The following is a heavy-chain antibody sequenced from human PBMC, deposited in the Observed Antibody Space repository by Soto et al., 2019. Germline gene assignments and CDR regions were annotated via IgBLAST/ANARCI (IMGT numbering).Heavy chain of an antibody. V-gene: IGHV3-11*04. CDR2: ISSSSTI. D-gene: IGHD4-4*01. J-gene: IGHJ4*02. CDR1: GFTFSDYY. CDR3: ARTTVTALFYYFDY. Sequence: VGSLRLSCAASGFTFSDYYMNWVRQAPGKGLEWVSSISSSSTIYYADSVNFRFTIARDNANNSLYLQMNSLRAEDTAVYYCARTTVTALFYYFDYWGQGTLVTVSS.